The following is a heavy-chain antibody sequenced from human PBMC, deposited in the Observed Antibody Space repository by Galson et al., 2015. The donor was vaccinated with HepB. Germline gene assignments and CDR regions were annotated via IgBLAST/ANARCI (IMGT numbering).Heavy chain of an antibody. CDR1: GFTFSSYA. Sequence: SLRLSCAASGFTFSSYAMHWVRQAPGKGLEWVAVISYDGSNTYSADSVKGRFTISRDNSKDTLYLQMNSLRHEDTAVYYCARDRGRGVVVPAPNYWGQGTLVTVSS. J-gene: IGHJ4*02. V-gene: IGHV3-30-3*01. D-gene: IGHD2-2*01. CDR3: ARDRGRGVVVPAPNY. CDR2: ISYDGSNT.